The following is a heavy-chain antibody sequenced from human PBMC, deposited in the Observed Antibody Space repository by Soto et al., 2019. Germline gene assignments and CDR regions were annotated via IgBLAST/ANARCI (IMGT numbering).Heavy chain of an antibody. CDR1: GYQFTGSD. CDR3: ARQYCSGTSCYWYFDF. CDR2: INPDTGST. J-gene: IGHJ4*02. V-gene: IGHV1-2*02. D-gene: IGHD2-2*01. Sequence: QVRLVQSGAEVQRPGASLNISCQATGYQFTGSDLHWVRRAPGHGLQWMGLINPDTGSTTYAENFQGRVAMSTDRSAGTVYSGLGSLRSDDTATYYGARQYCSGTSCYWYFDFWGQGTLVTVSS.